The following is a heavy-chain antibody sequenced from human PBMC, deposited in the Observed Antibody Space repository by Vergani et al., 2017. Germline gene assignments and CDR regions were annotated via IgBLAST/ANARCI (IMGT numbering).Heavy chain of an antibody. V-gene: IGHV4-34*01. J-gene: IGHJ3*02. CDR2: INHSGST. CDR1: GGSFSGYY. Sequence: QVQLQQWGAGLLKPSETLSLTCAVYGGSFSGYYWSWIRQPPGKGLEWIGEINHSGSTNYNPSLKSRVTISVDTSKNQFSLTLSSVTAADTAVYYCAGRRIAAGAFDIWGQGAMVTVSS. CDR3: AGRRIAAGAFDI. D-gene: IGHD6-6*01.